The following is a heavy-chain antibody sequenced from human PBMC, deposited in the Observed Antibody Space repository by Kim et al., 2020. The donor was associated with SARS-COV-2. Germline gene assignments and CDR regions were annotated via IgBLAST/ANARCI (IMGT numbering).Heavy chain of an antibody. Sequence: GGSLRLSCAASGFTFSSYAMSWVRQAPGKGLEWVSATSGSGGSTYYADSVKGRFTISRDNSKNTLYLQMNSLRAEDAAVYYCAKSPFMITFGGVIVTPGYFDLWGRSTLVTVSS. CDR1: GFTFSSYA. CDR2: TSGSGGST. V-gene: IGHV3-23*01. D-gene: IGHD3-16*02. CDR3: AKSPFMITFGGVIVTPGYFDL. J-gene: IGHJ2*01.